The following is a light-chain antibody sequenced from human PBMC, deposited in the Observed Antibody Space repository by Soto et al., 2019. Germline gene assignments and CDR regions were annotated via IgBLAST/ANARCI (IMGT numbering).Light chain of an antibody. J-gene: IGKJ5*01. V-gene: IGKV3-15*01. CDR2: GAS. CDR3: QQRSNWPPIT. Sequence: EIKMTHSPSTLSVSPGASATLSCRSSQSVRTYLAWYQQRPGQAPRLLIHGASTRATGIPDRFRGSGSGTEFTLTISSLQSEDFAVYYCQQRSNWPPITFGQGTRLEIK. CDR1: QSVRTY.